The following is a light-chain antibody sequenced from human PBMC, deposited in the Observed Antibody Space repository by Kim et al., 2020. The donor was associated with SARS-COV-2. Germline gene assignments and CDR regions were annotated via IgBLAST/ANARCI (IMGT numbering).Light chain of an antibody. J-gene: IGKJ2*01. V-gene: IGKV2-28*01. Sequence: EIVMTQSPLSLSVTXGEPASISCRSTQSLLHSNEYYYLDWYLQKPVLSPQLLIYFGSKRASGVPNRVSGSSSGTDFTLKISRVETEDVGFYYCMQALQTTYTCGQETKMEI. CDR2: FGS. CDR3: MQALQTTYT. CDR1: QSLLHSNEYYY.